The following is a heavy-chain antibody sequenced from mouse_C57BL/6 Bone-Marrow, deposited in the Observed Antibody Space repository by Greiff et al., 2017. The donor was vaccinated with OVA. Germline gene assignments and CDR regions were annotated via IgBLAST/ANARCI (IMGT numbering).Heavy chain of an antibody. Sequence: EVMLVESGGDLVKPGGSLKLSCAASGFTFSSYGMSWVSQTPDKRLEWVATISSGGSYTYYTDSVKGPFTISRYNAKNTLYLQMRSLKSEETAMYYYSRRGLGAYWGQGPLVTVSA. CDR3: SRRGLGAY. D-gene: IGHD4-1*01. J-gene: IGHJ3*01. V-gene: IGHV5-6*02. CDR1: GFTFSSYG. CDR2: ISSGGSYT.